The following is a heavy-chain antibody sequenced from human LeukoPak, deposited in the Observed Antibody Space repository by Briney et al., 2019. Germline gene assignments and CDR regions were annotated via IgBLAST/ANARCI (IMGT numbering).Heavy chain of an antibody. J-gene: IGHJ3*02. CDR3: ARDQGSSSLLHDAFDI. CDR1: GYTFTSYA. V-gene: IGHV1-3*01. CDR2: INAGNGNT. D-gene: IGHD6-6*01. Sequence: ASVKVSCKASGYTFTSYAMHWVRQAPGQRLEWMGWINAGNGNTKYPQKFQGRVTITRDTSASTAYMELSSLRSEDTAVYYCARDQGSSSLLHDAFDIWGQGTMVTVSS.